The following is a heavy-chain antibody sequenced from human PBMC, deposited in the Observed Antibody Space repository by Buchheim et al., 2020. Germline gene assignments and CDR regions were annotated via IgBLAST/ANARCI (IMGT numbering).Heavy chain of an antibody. D-gene: IGHD1-14*01. CDR2: INPDGSDK. Sequence: EVQLVEFGGGLVQPGGSLRLSCAASGFTFSNYWLTWIRQAPGEGLKWVANINPDGSDKYHVHSVKGRFTISRENVENSMHLQMNSLRAEDSAVYYCVSWPSTGVTPRTNYWGQGTL. J-gene: IGHJ4*02. V-gene: IGHV3-7*01. CDR1: GFTFSNYW. CDR3: VSWPSTGVTPRTNY.